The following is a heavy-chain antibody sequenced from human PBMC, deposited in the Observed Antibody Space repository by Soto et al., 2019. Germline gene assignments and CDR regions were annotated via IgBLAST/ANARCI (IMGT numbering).Heavy chain of an antibody. Sequence: SGPYAGEPTQTLTLTCIFSGFSLRTSGVGVGWIRQPPGKALEWLGFIYWNDDKRYSPSLKSRLTITKDTSKNQVVLTMTNMDPVDTATYYCAKSGSSGWYGWFDPWGQGTLVTVSS. CDR3: AKSGSSGWYGWFDP. D-gene: IGHD6-19*01. J-gene: IGHJ5*02. CDR1: GFSLRTSGVG. V-gene: IGHV2-5*01. CDR2: IYWNDDK.